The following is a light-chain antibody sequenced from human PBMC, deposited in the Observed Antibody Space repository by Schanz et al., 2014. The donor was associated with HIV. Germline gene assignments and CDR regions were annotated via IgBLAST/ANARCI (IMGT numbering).Light chain of an antibody. Sequence: EVVMTQSPDSLSVSPGERVTLSCRASQSIGSQLAWYQQRPGQSPSLLIYDASTRAAGIPDRFSGTGSGTDFTLTISRLEPEDFAVYYCQHYGSSFGPGTKVDIK. CDR3: QHYGSS. V-gene: IGKV3-20*01. J-gene: IGKJ3*01. CDR1: QSIGSQ. CDR2: DAS.